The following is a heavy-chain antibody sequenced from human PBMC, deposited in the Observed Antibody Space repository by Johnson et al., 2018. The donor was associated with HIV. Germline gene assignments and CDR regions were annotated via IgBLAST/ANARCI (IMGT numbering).Heavy chain of an antibody. CDR2: ISSSGSST. Sequence: QVQLVESGGGLVKPGGSLRLSCGASGFTFSAYNMGWIRQAPGKGLECLSFISSSGSSTYYTDSVKGRFTISRDNAKNSLYLQLNSLRVEDSAVYYCARGFHLVGAFDIWGQGTMVTVSS. CDR1: GFTFSAYN. J-gene: IGHJ3*02. V-gene: IGHV3-11*04. D-gene: IGHD3-9*01. CDR3: ARGFHLVGAFDI.